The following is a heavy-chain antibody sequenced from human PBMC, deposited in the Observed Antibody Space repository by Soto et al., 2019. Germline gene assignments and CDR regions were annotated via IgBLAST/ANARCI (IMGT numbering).Heavy chain of an antibody. D-gene: IGHD2-2*01. CDR3: ARSDIVLVPAAMGYYYYYGMDV. CDR1: GGTFSSYT. Sequence: ASVKVSCKASGGTFSSYTISWVRQAPGQGLEWMGGIIPILGTANYAQKFQGRVTITADESTSTAYMELSSLRSEDTAVYYCARSDIVLVPAAMGYYYYYGMDVWGQGTTVTVSS. CDR2: IIPILGTA. J-gene: IGHJ6*02. V-gene: IGHV1-69*13.